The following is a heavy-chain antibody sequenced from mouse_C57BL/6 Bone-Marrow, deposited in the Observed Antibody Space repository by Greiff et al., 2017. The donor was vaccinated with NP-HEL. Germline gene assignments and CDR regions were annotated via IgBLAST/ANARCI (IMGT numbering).Heavy chain of an antibody. CDR3: ARSIYSDYDDDPFYAMDN. J-gene: IGHJ4*01. CDR2: IRNKANGYTT. Sequence: EVKLVESGGGLVQPGGSLSLSCAASGFTFTDYYMSWVRQPPGKALEWLGFIRNKANGYTTEYSVSVKGRFTTSRAYSQSILYLQVNTLRAEDTAAYYCARSIYSDYDDDPFYAMDNGDRGTSVTVSS. CDR1: GFTFTDYY. D-gene: IGHD2-4*01. V-gene: IGHV7-3*01.